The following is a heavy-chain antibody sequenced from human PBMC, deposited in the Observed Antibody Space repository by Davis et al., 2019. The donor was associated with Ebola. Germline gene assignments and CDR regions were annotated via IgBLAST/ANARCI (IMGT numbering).Heavy chain of an antibody. Sequence: GGSLRLSCAASGFTFDDYAMHWVRQAPGKGLEWVSGISWNSGSIGYADSVKGRFTISRDNSKNTLYLQMNSLRAEDTAVYYCARGGWDYWGQGTLVTVSS. CDR1: GFTFDDYA. V-gene: IGHV3-9*01. CDR2: ISWNSGSI. CDR3: ARGGWDY. J-gene: IGHJ4*02.